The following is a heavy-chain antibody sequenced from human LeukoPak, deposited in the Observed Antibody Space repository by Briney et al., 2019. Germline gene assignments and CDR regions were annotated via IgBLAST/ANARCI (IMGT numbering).Heavy chain of an antibody. Sequence: SETLSLTCTVSGGSISSGDYYWSWIRQPPGKGLEWIGYIYYSGSTYYNPSLKSRVTISVDTSKNQFSLKLSSVTAADTAVYYCANSQITINWFDPWGQGTLVTVSS. CDR3: ANSQITINWFDP. D-gene: IGHD3-10*01. CDR1: GGSISSGDYY. CDR2: IYYSGST. V-gene: IGHV4-30-4*01. J-gene: IGHJ5*02.